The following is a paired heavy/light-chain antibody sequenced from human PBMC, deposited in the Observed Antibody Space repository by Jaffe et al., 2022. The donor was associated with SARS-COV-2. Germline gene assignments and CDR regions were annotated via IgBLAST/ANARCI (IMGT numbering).Light chain of an antibody. CDR3: LQSYSTPYA. Sequence: DAQMTQSPSSLSASVGDRVTITCRTSQSINIYLNWFQQKPGKAPKLVIRAASSLQSGVPSRFSGSGSGTDFTLTITNLQPEDFATYYCLQSYSTPYAFGQGTKLEIK. CDR2: AAS. CDR1: QSINIY. J-gene: IGKJ2*01. V-gene: IGKV1-39*01.
Heavy chain of an antibody. V-gene: IGHV3-43*01. Sequence: EVQLVESGGVVVHPGGSLRLSCGASGFNFDDYTMHWVRQAPGKGLEWVSLISAKGDRAYYADSLRGRFTISRDNSKNSLYLQMNFLRNEDTALYYCTRGERRGGDSPTEFDFWGQGTPVSVSS. CDR3: TRGERRGGDSPTEFDF. D-gene: IGHD2-21*01. J-gene: IGHJ4*02. CDR2: ISAKGDRA. CDR1: GFNFDDYT.